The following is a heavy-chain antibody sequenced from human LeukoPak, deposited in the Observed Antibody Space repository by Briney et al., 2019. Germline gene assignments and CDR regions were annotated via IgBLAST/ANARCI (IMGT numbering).Heavy chain of an antibody. Sequence: SETLSLTCTVSGGSISSSSYYWGWIRQPPGKGLEWIGSIYYSGSTYYNPSLKSRVTISVDTSKNQFSLKLSSVTAADTAVYYWARDHSSVFAYGGQGTLVTVSS. J-gene: IGHJ4*02. V-gene: IGHV4-39*07. CDR3: ARDHSSVFAY. CDR1: GGSISSSSYY. CDR2: IYYSGST. D-gene: IGHD2-21*01.